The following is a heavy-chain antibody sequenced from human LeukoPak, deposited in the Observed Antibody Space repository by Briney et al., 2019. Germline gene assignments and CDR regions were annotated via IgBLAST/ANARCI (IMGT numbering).Heavy chain of an antibody. CDR1: GFTFSSYS. CDR2: IESVGIT. V-gene: IGHV3-66*01. Sequence: PGGSLRLSCAASGFTFSSYSMSWVRQAPGKGLEWVSVIESVGITHYADSVKGRFTISRGESKNTVYLQIDRLKVEDTAVYYCARESRQTFEHWGQGTLVTVSS. CDR3: ARESRQTFEH. J-gene: IGHJ1*01.